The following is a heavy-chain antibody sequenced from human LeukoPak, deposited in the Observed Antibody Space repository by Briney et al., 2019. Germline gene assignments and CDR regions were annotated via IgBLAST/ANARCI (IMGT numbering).Heavy chain of an antibody. V-gene: IGHV3-66*01. CDR1: GFTVSSNY. J-gene: IGHJ4*02. CDR2: IYSGGST. CDR3: ARGSRPLGGSYLNGY. D-gene: IGHD1-26*01. Sequence: GGSLRLSCAASGFTVSSNYMSWVRQAPGKGLEWVSVIYSGGSTYYADSVKGRFTISRDNSKNTLYLQMNSLRAEDTAVYYCARGSRPLGGSYLNGYWGQGTLVTVSS.